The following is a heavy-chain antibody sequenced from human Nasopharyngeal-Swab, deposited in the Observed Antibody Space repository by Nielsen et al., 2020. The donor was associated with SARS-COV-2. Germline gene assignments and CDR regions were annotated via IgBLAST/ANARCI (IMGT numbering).Heavy chain of an antibody. J-gene: IGHJ4*02. CDR2: IIPIFGTA. CDR1: GGTFSSYA. CDR3: ARDPCGGDCYLDKGFDY. V-gene: IGHV1-69*13. Sequence: SVKVSCKASGGTFSSYAISRVRQAPGQGLEWMGGIIPIFGTANYAQKFQGRVTITADESTSTAYMELSSLRSEDTAVYYCARDPCGGDCYLDKGFDYWGQGTLVTVSS. D-gene: IGHD2-21*02.